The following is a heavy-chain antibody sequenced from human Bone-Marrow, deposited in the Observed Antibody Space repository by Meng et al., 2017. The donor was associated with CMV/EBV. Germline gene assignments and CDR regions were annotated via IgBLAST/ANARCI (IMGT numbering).Heavy chain of an antibody. CDR3: AREPHDFWSGKNWCDS. Sequence: GESLKISCAASGFTFNNYGMHWVRQAPGKGLQWVAFIRYDGSRKYYADSVKGRFTISRDTSMNTLYLQMNSLRAEDTAVYYLAREPHDFWSGKNWCDSWGQGILVTVSS. V-gene: IGHV3-30*02. J-gene: IGHJ5*01. D-gene: IGHD3-3*01. CDR2: IRYDGSRK. CDR1: GFTFNNYG.